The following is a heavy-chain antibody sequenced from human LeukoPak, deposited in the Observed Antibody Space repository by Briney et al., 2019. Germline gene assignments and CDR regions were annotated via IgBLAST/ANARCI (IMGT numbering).Heavy chain of an antibody. V-gene: IGHV3-23*01. D-gene: IGHD3-22*01. CDR1: GFTFSSYA. Sequence: GASLRLSCAASGFTFSSYAMSWVRQAPGKGLEWVSAISGSGGSTYYADSVKGRFTISRDNSKNTLYLQMNSLRAEDTAVYYCAKRPSYYYDSSALSYYFDYWGQGTLVTVSS. CDR2: ISGSGGST. J-gene: IGHJ4*02. CDR3: AKRPSYYYDSSALSYYFDY.